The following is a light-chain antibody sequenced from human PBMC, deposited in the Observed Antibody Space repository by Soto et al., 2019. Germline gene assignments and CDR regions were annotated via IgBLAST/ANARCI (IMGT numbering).Light chain of an antibody. Sequence: QAVVTQEPSLTVSPGGTVTLTCGSSTGAVPSGHYPYWFQQKPGQAPRTLIYDTSNKHSWTPARFSGSLLGGKAALTLSGAQPEDEAEYYCWLSDSGARRHGVFGGGTKLTVL. CDR3: WLSDSGARRHGV. CDR2: DTS. V-gene: IGLV7-46*01. J-gene: IGLJ2*01. CDR1: TGAVPSGHY.